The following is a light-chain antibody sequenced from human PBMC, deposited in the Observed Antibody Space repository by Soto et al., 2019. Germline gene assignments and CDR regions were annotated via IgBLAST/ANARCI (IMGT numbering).Light chain of an antibody. V-gene: IGKV1-5*01. CDR1: QSISSW. Sequence: IQMTHSPSTLSASVGDRVTITCRASQSISSWLAWYQQKPGKAPKLLIYDASSLESGVPSRFSGSGSGTEFTLTISSLQPDDFATYYCQQFRTFGQGTKVDIK. J-gene: IGKJ1*01. CDR2: DAS. CDR3: QQFRT.